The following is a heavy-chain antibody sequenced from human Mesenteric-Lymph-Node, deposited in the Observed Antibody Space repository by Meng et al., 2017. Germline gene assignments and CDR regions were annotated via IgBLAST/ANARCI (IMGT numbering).Heavy chain of an antibody. J-gene: IGHJ4*02. CDR1: GGSISSNTYY. CDR2: IHYSGST. CDR3: ARDSYQDYGDYRDY. V-gene: IGHV4-39*07. Sequence: SETLSLTCTVSGGSISSNTYYWGWIRQPPGKGLEWIGNIHYSGSTYYSPSLKSRVTMSVDTSKNQFSLKLSSVTAADTAVYYCARDSYQDYGDYRDYWGQGTLVTVSS. D-gene: IGHD4-17*01.